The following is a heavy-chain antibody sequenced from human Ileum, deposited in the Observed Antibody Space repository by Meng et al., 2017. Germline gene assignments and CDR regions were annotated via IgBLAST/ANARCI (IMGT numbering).Heavy chain of an antibody. CDR3: TMESTAY. CDR2: IKSKTDGETT. CDR1: GFTFSDAW. J-gene: IGHJ4*02. Sequence: GGSLRLSCAASGFTFSDAWMTWVRQAPGKGLEWVGRIKSKTDGETTDYAAPVKGRFTISRDDPKNTVYLQMNSLKTEDTAVYYCTMESTAYWGQGTLVTVSS. V-gene: IGHV3-15*01. D-gene: IGHD1-1*01.